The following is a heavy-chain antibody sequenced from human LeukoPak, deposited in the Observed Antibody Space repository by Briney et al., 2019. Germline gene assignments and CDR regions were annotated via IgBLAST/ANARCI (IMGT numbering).Heavy chain of an antibody. Sequence: PPETLSLSRALYGGSFRGYYWSWLRQPPGKGLEWIGEINHSGSTNYNRCLKSRVTISVDTSKSQFSLKLISVTAADTAVYFWARSPHLWFAERGWFDPWGQGTLVTVSS. J-gene: IGHJ5*02. D-gene: IGHD3-10*01. CDR1: GGSFRGYY. CDR3: ARSPHLWFAERGWFDP. V-gene: IGHV4-34*01. CDR2: INHSGST.